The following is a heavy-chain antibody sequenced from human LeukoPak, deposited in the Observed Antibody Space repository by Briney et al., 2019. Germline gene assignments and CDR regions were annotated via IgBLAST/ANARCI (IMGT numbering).Heavy chain of an antibody. J-gene: IGHJ6*02. D-gene: IGHD2-15*01. V-gene: IGHV3-21*01. Sequence: PGGSLRLSCAASGFTFSGYSMSWVRQAPGKGLEWVSSISSSSSYIYYADSVKGRSTISRDNAKNSLYLQMNSLRAEDTAVYYCARDQVVVVVAATYYYYGMDVWGQGTTVTVSS. CDR3: ARDQVVVVVAATYYYYGMDV. CDR1: GFTFSGYS. CDR2: ISSSSSYI.